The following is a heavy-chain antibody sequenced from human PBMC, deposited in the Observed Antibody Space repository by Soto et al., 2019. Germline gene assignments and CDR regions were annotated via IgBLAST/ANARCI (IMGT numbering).Heavy chain of an antibody. CDR1: GVSFSGYY. D-gene: IGHD3-22*01. CDR3: ARALLGYDSSGYSYFDY. J-gene: IGHJ4*02. CDR2: INHSGST. V-gene: IGHV4-34*01. Sequence: PSETLSLTCAVYGVSFSGYYWSWIRQPPRKGLEWIGEINHSGSTNYNPSLKSRVTISVDTSKNQFSLKLSSVTAADTAVYYCARALLGYDSSGYSYFDYWGQGTLVTVSS.